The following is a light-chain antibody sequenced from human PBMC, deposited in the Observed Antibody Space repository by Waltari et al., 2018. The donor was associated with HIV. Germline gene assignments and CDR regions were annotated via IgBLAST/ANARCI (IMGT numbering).Light chain of an antibody. Sequence: QSALTQPPSASGSPGQSVTISCTGTSSDIGGYNYVSWYQQHPGKAPKLIIDEVTKRPVGLPNRFSGSKSGNTASLAVSGLQAEDEADYYCVSYAGSNTVIFGGGTRLTVL. CDR1: SSDIGGYNY. CDR2: EVT. CDR3: VSYAGSNTVI. V-gene: IGLV2-8*01. J-gene: IGLJ2*01.